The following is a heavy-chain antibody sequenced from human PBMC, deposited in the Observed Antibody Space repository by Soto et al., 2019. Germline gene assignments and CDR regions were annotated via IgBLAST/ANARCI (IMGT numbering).Heavy chain of an antibody. Sequence: PGGSLRLSCAASGFTFASYTMTWVRQAPGKGLEWVSVISGRAGNTYYADSVKGRFTISRDNSKNTLYLYMSSLRAEDTALYYFAKDRYCSSTSCSSLNSWGQGTLVTVSS. V-gene: IGHV3-23*01. D-gene: IGHD2-2*01. J-gene: IGHJ5*02. CDR3: AKDRYCSSTSCSSLNS. CDR1: GFTFASYT. CDR2: ISGRAGNT.